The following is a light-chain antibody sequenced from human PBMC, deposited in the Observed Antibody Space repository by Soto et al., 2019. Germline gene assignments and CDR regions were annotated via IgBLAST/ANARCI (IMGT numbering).Light chain of an antibody. V-gene: IGLV2-14*03. CDR1: SSDVGGYNY. J-gene: IGLJ1*01. CDR2: DVS. CDR3: RSYTSSSTYV. Sequence: QSVLTQPASVSGSPGQSITISCTGTSSDVGGYNYVSWYQQHPGKAPKLMIYDVSNRPSGVSNRFSGSKSGNTASLTISGLQAEDEADYYCRSYTSSSTYVFRTGT.